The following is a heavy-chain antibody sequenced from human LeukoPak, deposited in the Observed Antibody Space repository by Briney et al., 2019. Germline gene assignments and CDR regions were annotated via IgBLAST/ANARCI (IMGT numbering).Heavy chain of an antibody. J-gene: IGHJ4*02. CDR2: ISYDGSNK. Sequence: SLRLSCAASGFTFSSYAMHWVRQAPGKGLEWVAVISYDGSNKYYADSVKGRFTISRDNSNNTLYLQMNSLRAEDTAVYYCARDLGGGYFDYWGQGTLVTVSS. D-gene: IGHD3-16*01. CDR3: ARDLGGGYFDY. V-gene: IGHV3-30-3*01. CDR1: GFTFSSYA.